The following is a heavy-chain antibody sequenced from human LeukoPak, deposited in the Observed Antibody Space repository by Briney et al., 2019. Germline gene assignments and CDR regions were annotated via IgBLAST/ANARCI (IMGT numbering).Heavy chain of an antibody. CDR2: MNPNSGNT. J-gene: IGHJ4*02. CDR3: ARLWEEYSSSRDY. CDR1: GDTFTRYD. D-gene: IGHD6-6*01. Sequence: ASVKVSCKASGDTFTRYDIHWVRQATGQGLEWMGWMNPNSGNTYYTQKFQGRVTITRDTSISTAYMELSRLRSDDTAVYYCARLWEEYSSSRDYWGQGTLVTVSS. V-gene: IGHV1-8*01.